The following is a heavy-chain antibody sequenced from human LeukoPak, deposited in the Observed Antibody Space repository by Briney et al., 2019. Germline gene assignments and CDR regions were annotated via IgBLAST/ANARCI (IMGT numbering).Heavy chain of an antibody. V-gene: IGHV4-4*09. CDR1: GGSIGSYY. CDR2: IYTSGST. J-gene: IGHJ6*03. CDR3: ARLGYYYYMDV. Sequence: SETLSLTCTVSGGSIGSYYWSWIRQPPGKGLEWIGYIYTSGSTNYNPSLKRRVTISVDTSKNQFSLKLSSVTAADTAVYYCARLGYYYYMDVWGKGTTVTVSS.